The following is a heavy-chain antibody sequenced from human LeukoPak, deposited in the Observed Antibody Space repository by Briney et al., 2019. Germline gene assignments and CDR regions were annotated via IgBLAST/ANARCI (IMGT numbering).Heavy chain of an antibody. D-gene: IGHD1-1*01. J-gene: IGHJ4*02. CDR1: GYTFTSYY. V-gene: IGHV1-46*01. CDR3: ARVAIIGATGDH. Sequence: ASVKVSCKASGYTFTSYYMHWVRQAPGQGLEWMGTINPSGGSTDYAQRFQGRVTMTRDMSTSTVYMELSNLKSEDTAVYYCARVAIIGATGDHWGQGTLVTVSS. CDR2: INPSGGST.